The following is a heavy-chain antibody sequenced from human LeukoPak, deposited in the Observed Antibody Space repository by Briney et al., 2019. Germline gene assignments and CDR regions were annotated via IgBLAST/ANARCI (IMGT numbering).Heavy chain of an antibody. CDR3: AKDFRTMIVVVVIDY. CDR2: IRGLGGRT. D-gene: IGHD3-22*01. Sequence: GGSPRLSCAAPAFTFSSYAMSWVRRATGKGLGRDSAIRGLGGRTYYAHSVKGRFTISRDNSKNTLYLQMNSLRAEDTAVYYCAKDFRTMIVVVVIDYWGQGTLVTVSS. V-gene: IGHV3-23*01. CDR1: AFTFSSYA. J-gene: IGHJ4*02.